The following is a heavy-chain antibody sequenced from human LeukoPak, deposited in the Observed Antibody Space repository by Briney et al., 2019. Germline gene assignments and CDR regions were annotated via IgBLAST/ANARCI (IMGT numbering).Heavy chain of an antibody. J-gene: IGHJ1*01. CDR2: IYPGDSDT. D-gene: IGHD2-15*01. Sequence: GESLKISCKGSGYSFTSYWIGWVRQMPGKGLEWMGIIYPGDSDTRYSPSFQGQVTISADKSISTAYLQWSSLKASDTAMYYCARPYCSGGSCWGYFQHWGQGTLDTVSS. V-gene: IGHV5-51*01. CDR1: GYSFTSYW. CDR3: ARPYCSGGSCWGYFQH.